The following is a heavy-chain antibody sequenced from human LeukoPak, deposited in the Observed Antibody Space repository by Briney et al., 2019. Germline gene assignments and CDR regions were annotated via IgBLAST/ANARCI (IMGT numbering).Heavy chain of an antibody. CDR1: GFTFSSYA. Sequence: GGSLRLSCAASGFTFSSYAMSWVRQAPGKGLEWVSAISGSGGSTYYADSVKGRFTISRDNSKNTLYLQMNSLRAEDTAVYYCAKDVFPVYESSGFSAFPGRWGRGAPVTVSS. CDR3: AKDVFPVYESSGFSAFPGR. V-gene: IGHV3-23*01. J-gene: IGHJ2*01. D-gene: IGHD3-22*01. CDR2: ISGSGGST.